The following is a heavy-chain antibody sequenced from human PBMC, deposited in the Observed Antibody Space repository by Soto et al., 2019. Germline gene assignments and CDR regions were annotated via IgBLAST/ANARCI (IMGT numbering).Heavy chain of an antibody. J-gene: IGHJ4*02. V-gene: IGHV4-59*01. CDR3: ARGAWSLGY. Sequence: SETLSLTCTVSGGSISNYDWSWIRQPTGQRLEWIGDISARGNTNYNPSLESRVSISVDTSKAQFSLRLSSVTAADTAVYFCARGAWSLGYWCQATPVTVAS. D-gene: IGHD6-19*01. CDR2: ISARGNT. CDR1: GGSISNYD.